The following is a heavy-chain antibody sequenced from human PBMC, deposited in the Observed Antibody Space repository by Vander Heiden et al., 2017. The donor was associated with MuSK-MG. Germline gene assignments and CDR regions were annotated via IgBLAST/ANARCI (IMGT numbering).Heavy chain of an antibody. V-gene: IGHV5-10-1*03. CDR3: ARHVKGIAVAGTFDY. D-gene: IGHD6-19*01. Sequence: EVQLMQSGAGVEKPGESLRISCQGSEYSFTSYWISWVRQMPGKGLEWMGRIDPSDSYTNSSPSFQCHVTISADKSISTAYLQCSRLKASDTAIYYCARHVKGIAVAGTFDYWGQGTLVTVSS. CDR1: EYSFTSYW. J-gene: IGHJ4*02. CDR2: IDPSDSYT.